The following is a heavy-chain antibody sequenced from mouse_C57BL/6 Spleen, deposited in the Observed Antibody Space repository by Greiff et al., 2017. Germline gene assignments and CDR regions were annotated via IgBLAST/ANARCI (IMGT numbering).Heavy chain of an antibody. CDR1: GYTFTSYW. V-gene: IGHV1-69*01. Sequence: VQLQQPGAELVMPGASVKLSCKASGYTFTSYWMHWVKQRPGQGLEWIGEIDPSDSYTNYNQKFKGKSTLTVDKSSSTAYMQLSSLTSEDSAVYYCARYGNYEGFDYWGQGTTLTVSS. CDR2: IDPSDSYT. D-gene: IGHD2-1*01. CDR3: ARYGNYEGFDY. J-gene: IGHJ2*01.